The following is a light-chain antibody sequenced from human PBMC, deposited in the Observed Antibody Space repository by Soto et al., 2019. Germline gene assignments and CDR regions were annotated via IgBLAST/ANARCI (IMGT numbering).Light chain of an antibody. CDR3: SSYAGSNNWGV. Sequence: QSALTQPPSASGSPGQSVTISCTGTSSDVGGYNYVSWYQQHPGKAPKLMIYEVSERPSGVPDRFSGSKSGNTASLTVSGLQAEDEADYYCSSYAGSNNWGVFGGGTKLT. J-gene: IGLJ2*01. V-gene: IGLV2-8*01. CDR2: EVS. CDR1: SSDVGGYNY.